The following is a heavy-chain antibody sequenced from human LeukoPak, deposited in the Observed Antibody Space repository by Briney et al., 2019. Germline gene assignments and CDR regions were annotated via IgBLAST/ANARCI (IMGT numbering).Heavy chain of an antibody. J-gene: IGHJ4*02. CDR2: INHSGST. V-gene: IGHV4-34*01. CDR3: ASEDIVVVPAAIGGA. D-gene: IGHD2-2*02. CDR1: GGSFSGYY. Sequence: SETLSLTCAVYGGSFSGYYWSWIRQPPGKGLEWIGEINHSGSTNYNPSLKSRVTISVDTSKNQFSLRLSSVTAADTAVYYCASEDIVVVPAAIGGARGQGTLVTVSS.